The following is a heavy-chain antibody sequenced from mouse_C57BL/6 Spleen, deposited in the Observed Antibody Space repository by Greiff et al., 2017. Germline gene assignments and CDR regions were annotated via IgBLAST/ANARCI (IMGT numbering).Heavy chain of an antibody. D-gene: IGHD1-1*01. CDR3: ARGYYGSSYGNFDY. V-gene: IGHV1-4*01. CDR1: GYTFTSYT. CDR2: INPSSGYT. J-gene: IGHJ2*01. Sequence: VKLMESGAELARPGASVKMSCKASGYTFTSYTMHWVKQRPGQGLEWIGYINPSSGYTKYNQKFKDKATLTADKSSSTAYMQLSSLTSEDSAVYYCARGYYGSSYGNFDYWGQGTTLTVSS.